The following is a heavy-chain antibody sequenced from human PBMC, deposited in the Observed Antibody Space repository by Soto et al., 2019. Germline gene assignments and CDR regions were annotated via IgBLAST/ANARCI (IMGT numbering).Heavy chain of an antibody. CDR3: ARGRSTSCLFDY. CDR1: GFTFSSYG. D-gene: IGHD2-2*01. V-gene: IGHV3-33*01. J-gene: IGHJ4*02. CDR2: IWYDGSNK. Sequence: QVQLVESGGGVVQPGRSLRLSCAASGFTFSSYGMHWVRQAPGKGLEWVAVIWYDGSNKYYADSVKGRFTISRDNYKNTLYLQMNSLRAEDTAVYYWARGRSTSCLFDYWGQGTLVTVSS.